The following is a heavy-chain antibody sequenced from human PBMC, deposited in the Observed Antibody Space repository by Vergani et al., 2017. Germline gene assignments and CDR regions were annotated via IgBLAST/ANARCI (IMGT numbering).Heavy chain of an antibody. CDR2: IYSGGST. V-gene: IGHV3-53*02. D-gene: IGHD3-3*01. CDR1: GFTVSSNY. CDR3: ARDGRSYPYYYYGMDV. J-gene: IGHJ6*02. Sequence: EVQLVETGGGLIQPGGSLRLSCAASGFTVSSNYMSWVRQAPGKGLEWVSVIYSGGSTYYADSVKGRFTISRDNSKNTLYLQMNSLRAEDTAVYYCARDGRSYPYYYYGMDVWGQGTTVTVSS.